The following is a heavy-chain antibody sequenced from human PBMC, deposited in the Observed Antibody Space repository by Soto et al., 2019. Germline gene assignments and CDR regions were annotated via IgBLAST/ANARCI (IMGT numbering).Heavy chain of an antibody. Sequence: QVQLVESGGGVVQPGMSLRLSCAVSGFTFSNYGMHWVHQAPGKGLEWVAVISYDGNNKYYADSVKGRFTISRDNSKNTLYLQMDSLRAEDTAVYYCAKDFVPMTYYYYFGMDVWGQGTTVTVSS. CDR3: AKDFVPMTYYYYFGMDV. CDR2: ISYDGNNK. CDR1: GFTFSNYG. V-gene: IGHV3-30*18. D-gene: IGHD3-22*01. J-gene: IGHJ6*02.